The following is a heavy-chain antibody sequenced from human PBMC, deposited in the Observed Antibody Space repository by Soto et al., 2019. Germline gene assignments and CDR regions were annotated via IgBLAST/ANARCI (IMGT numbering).Heavy chain of an antibody. D-gene: IGHD5-12*01. Sequence: SGPTLVNPTETLTLTCTVSGFSLSNARMGVSWIRQPPGKALEWLAHIFSNDEKSYSTSLKSRLTIPKDTSKSQVVLTMTNMDPVDTATYYCARLDGYNRKLWFDPWGQGTLVTVSS. CDR3: ARLDGYNRKLWFDP. CDR2: IFSNDEK. J-gene: IGHJ5*02. V-gene: IGHV2-26*01. CDR1: GFSLSNARMG.